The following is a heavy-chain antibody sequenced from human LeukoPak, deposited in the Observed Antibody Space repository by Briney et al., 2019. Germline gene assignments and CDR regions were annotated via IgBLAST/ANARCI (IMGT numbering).Heavy chain of an antibody. CDR1: GFTFSSYW. J-gene: IGHJ4*02. CDR2: ISGSAHKI. V-gene: IGHV3-23*01. D-gene: IGHD5-18*01. CDR3: AGRVTGYSSGYVY. Sequence: TGGSLRLSCAASGFTFSSYWMNWVRQAPGKGLDWVSVISGSAHKIRYADSVKGRFTISRDNSENTVYLQMNNLRAEDTALYYCAGRVTGYSSGYVYWGQGTLVTVSS.